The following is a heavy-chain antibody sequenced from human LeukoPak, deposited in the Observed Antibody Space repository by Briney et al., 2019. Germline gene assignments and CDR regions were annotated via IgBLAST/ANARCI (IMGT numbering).Heavy chain of an antibody. J-gene: IGHJ4*02. V-gene: IGHV1-18*01. CDR3: ARGLWFGELGGLA. CDR1: GYTFTSYG. D-gene: IGHD3-10*01. Sequence: ASVKVSCKASGYTFTSYGISWVRQAPGQGLEWMGWISAYNGNTNYAQKLQGRVTMTRNTSISTAYMELSSLRSEDTAVYYCARGLWFGELGGLAWGQGTLVTVSS. CDR2: ISAYNGNT.